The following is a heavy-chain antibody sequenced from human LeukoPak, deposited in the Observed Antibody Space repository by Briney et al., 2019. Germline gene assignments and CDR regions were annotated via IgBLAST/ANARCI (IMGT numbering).Heavy chain of an antibody. Sequence: GESLKISCKGSGYSFTTYWIGWVRQMPGKGLEWMGSICPGDSETRYSPSFQGQVTISADKSISTAYLHWSSLKASDTAMYYCARHPLSGSKIIDYWGQGTLVTVSS. CDR1: GYSFTTYW. CDR3: ARHPLSGSKIIDY. V-gene: IGHV5-51*01. J-gene: IGHJ4*02. D-gene: IGHD1-26*01. CDR2: ICPGDSET.